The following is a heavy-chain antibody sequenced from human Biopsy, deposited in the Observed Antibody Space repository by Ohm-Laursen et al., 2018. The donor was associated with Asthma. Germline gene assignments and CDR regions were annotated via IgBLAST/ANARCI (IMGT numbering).Heavy chain of an antibody. Sequence: SETLSLTCTVSGGSIGIYYWGWIRQPPGKGLEYIGYTHYSWTTNTDPSLTGRVTMSVDTSKNQFSLKVTSVTAADTAVYFCARVRGAFYESSVKNAFDVWGQGTMVTVSS. J-gene: IGHJ3*01. CDR1: GGSIGIYY. CDR3: ARVRGAFYESSVKNAFDV. CDR2: THYSWTT. V-gene: IGHV4-59*01. D-gene: IGHD3-22*01.